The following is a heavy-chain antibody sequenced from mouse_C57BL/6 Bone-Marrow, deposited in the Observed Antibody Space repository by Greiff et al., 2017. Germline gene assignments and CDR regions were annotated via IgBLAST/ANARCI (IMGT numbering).Heavy chain of an antibody. Sequence: EVQLEESGGGLVQPGESLKLSCESNEYEFTSHDMSWVRKTPEKRLELVAAINSDGGSTYYPDTMERRFIISRDNTKKTLYLQMSSLRSEDTALYYCARHLIYDGFYYYAMDYWGQGTSVTVSS. CDR2: INSDGGST. D-gene: IGHD2-3*01. J-gene: IGHJ4*01. V-gene: IGHV5-2*01. CDR3: ARHLIYDGFYYYAMDY. CDR1: EYEFTSHD.